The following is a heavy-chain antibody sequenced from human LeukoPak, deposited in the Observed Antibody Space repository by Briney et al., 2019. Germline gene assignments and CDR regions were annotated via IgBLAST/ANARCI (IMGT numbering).Heavy chain of an antibody. D-gene: IGHD1-26*01. CDR3: ARNSGSYADAFDI. J-gene: IGHJ3*02. CDR2: TRNKANSYTT. Sequence: GSLRLSCAASGFTFSDHYMDWVRQAPGKGLEWVGRTRNKANSYTTEYAASVKGRFTISRDDSKNSLYMQMNSLKTEDTAVYYCARNSGSYADAFDIWGQGTMVTVSS. V-gene: IGHV3-72*01. CDR1: GFTFSDHY.